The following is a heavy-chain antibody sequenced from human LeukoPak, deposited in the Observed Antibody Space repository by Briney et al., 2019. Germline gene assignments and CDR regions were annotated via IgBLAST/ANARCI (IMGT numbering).Heavy chain of an antibody. CDR2: ISSSSSYI. V-gene: IGHV3-21*01. J-gene: IGHJ4*02. CDR3: ASSFYSSSWYRLLDY. Sequence: SGGSLRLSCAASGFTFSSYSMNWVRQAPGKGLEWVSSISSSSSYIYYADSVKGRFTISRDNAKNSLYLQMNSLRAEDTAVYYCASSFYSSSWYRLLDYWGQGTLVTVSS. CDR1: GFTFSSYS. D-gene: IGHD6-13*01.